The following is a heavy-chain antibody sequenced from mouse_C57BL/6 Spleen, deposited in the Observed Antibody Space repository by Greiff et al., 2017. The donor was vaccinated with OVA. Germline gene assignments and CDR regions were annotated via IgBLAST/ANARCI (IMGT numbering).Heavy chain of an antibody. CDR2: ISDGGSYT. J-gene: IGHJ4*01. Sequence: DVKLVESGGGLVKPGGSLKLSCAASGFTFSSYAMSWVRQTPEKRLEWVATISDGGSYTYYPDNVKGRFTISRDNAKNNLYLQMSHLKSEDTAMYYCARDRYGAMDYWGQGASVTVSS. D-gene: IGHD1-1*01. CDR1: GFTFSSYA. V-gene: IGHV5-4*01. CDR3: ARDRYGAMDY.